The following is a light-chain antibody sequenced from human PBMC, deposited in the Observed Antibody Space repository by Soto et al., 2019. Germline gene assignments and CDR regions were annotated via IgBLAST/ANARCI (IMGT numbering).Light chain of an antibody. CDR1: QAISNW. J-gene: IGKJ4*01. CDR2: TAS. CDR3: QQIRNFPLT. V-gene: IGKV1D-12*01. Sequence: DIQMTQSPSSVSASVGDRVTITCRASQAISNWLAWYQQKPGKAPELLIYTASTLESGVPSRFSGRGSGTDFTLTITNLQPEDFATYYCQQIRNFPLTFGGGTKVDIK.